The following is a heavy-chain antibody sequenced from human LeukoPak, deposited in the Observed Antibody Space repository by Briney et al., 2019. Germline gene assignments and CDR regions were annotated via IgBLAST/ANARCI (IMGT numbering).Heavy chain of an antibody. V-gene: IGHV3-23*01. CDR1: GFTFSSYA. Sequence: PGGSLRLSCAASGFTFSSYAMTWVRQAPGKGLEWVSGISVSGGSTYYADSVKGRFTISRDTSKNTLYLQMNSLRVEDTAVYYCARDTYGDGFDYWGQGTLVTVSS. J-gene: IGHJ4*02. D-gene: IGHD4-17*01. CDR3: ARDTYGDGFDY. CDR2: ISVSGGST.